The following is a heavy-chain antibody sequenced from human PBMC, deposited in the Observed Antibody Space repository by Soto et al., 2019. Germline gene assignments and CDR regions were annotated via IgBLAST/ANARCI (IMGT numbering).Heavy chain of an antibody. D-gene: IGHD4-17*01. J-gene: IGHJ4*02. CDR1: GGSISSGDYY. CDR2: IYYSGST. V-gene: IGHV4-30-4*01. Sequence: PSETLSLTCTVSGGSISSGDYYWSWIRQPPGKGLEWIGYIYYSGSTYYNPSLKSRVTISVDTSKNQFSLKLSSVTAADTAVYYCARVSIRTTVTLFDYWGQGTLVTVSS. CDR3: ARVSIRTTVTLFDY.